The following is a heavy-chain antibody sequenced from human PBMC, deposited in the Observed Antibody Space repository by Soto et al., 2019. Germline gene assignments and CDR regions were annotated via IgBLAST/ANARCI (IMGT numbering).Heavy chain of an antibody. CDR2: ISAYNGNT. Sequence: ASVKVSCKASGYTFTSYDMHWARHAPGQGLEWMGWISAYNGNTNYAQKLQGRVTMTTDTSTSTAYMELRSLRSDDTAVYYCARVGSSSWDYYGMDVWGQGTTVTVSS. J-gene: IGHJ6*02. D-gene: IGHD6-13*01. CDR1: GYTFTSYD. CDR3: ARVGSSSWDYYGMDV. V-gene: IGHV1-18*01.